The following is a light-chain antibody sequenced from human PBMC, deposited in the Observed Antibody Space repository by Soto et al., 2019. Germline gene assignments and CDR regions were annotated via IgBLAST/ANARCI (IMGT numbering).Light chain of an antibody. Sequence: QAVVTQEPSLTVSPGGTVTLTCGSSTGAVTSGHYPYWFQQKPGQAPRTLIYDTSNEYSWTPARFSGSLLGGKAALTLSGAQPEDEADYYCLLFYSGGSVFGGGTQLTVL. J-gene: IGLJ2*01. CDR3: LLFYSGGSV. V-gene: IGLV7-46*01. CDR2: DTS. CDR1: TGAVTSGHY.